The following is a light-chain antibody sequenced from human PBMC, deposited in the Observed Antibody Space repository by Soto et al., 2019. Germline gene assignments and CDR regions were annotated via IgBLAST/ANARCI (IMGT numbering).Light chain of an antibody. Sequence: DIQMTQSPSTLSASVGDSVTITCRASQSLNSWLAWYQQKPGKTPNLLIYRASTLESGVPSRFSGSESGTDFNLTISSLLPVDFAAYYCLQYKSYSYTFGQGTKLEIK. CDR3: LQYKSYSYT. CDR2: RAS. J-gene: IGKJ2*01. V-gene: IGKV1-5*03. CDR1: QSLNSW.